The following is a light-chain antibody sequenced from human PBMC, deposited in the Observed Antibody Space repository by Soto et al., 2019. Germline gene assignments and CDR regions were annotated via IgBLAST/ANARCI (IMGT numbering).Light chain of an antibody. J-gene: IGLJ2*01. CDR1: SSDVGGYKH. Sequence: QSVLTQPASVSGSPGQSITISCTGTSSDVGGYKHVAWYQQYPGKAPKLIIFEVSDRPPGVSNRFSGSKSGNTASLSISGLQAEDEADYYCSSYKSGATLVFGGGTKLTVL. CDR3: SSYKSGATLV. CDR2: EVS. V-gene: IGLV2-14*01.